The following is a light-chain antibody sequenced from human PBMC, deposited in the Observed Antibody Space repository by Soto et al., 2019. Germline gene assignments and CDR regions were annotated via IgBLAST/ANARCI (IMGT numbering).Light chain of an antibody. CDR1: QSLQHNNGNTL. CDR3: MRALQAPRT. CDR2: LAS. J-gene: IGKJ1*01. V-gene: IGKV2-28*01. Sequence: EIVMTQSPLSLTVTPGEPASISCKSSQSLQHNNGNTLLDWYMQKPGQSPQLLFYLASRRAPGAPDRFSGSGTGTDFTLRISTVEAADAAIYYCMRALQAPRTLGQGTKLEI.